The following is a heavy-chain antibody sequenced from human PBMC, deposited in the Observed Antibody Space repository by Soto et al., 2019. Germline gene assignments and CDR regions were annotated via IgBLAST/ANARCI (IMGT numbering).Heavy chain of an antibody. J-gene: IGHJ4*02. Sequence: GASVKVSCKASGYSFTSLDINWARQTAGQGLEWMGWIEPSSGKTGYAQKFHDRVTMTSDTSINTAYMELTTLTSDDTAFYYCARGVTAGVDYWGQGTLVTVSS. CDR3: ARGVTAGVDY. CDR2: IEPSSGKT. V-gene: IGHV1-8*01. D-gene: IGHD1-26*01. CDR1: GYSFTSLD.